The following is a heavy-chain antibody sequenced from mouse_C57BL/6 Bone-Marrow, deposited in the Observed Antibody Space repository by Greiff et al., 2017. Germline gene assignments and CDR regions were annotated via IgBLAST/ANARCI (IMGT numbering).Heavy chain of an antibody. D-gene: IGHD1-1*01. CDR1: GYTFTDYE. J-gene: IGHJ2*01. CDR3: TRIIPLYYGSSYGY. V-gene: IGHV1-15*01. CDR2: IDPETGGT. Sequence: QVQLKQSGAELVRPGASVTLSCKASGYTFTDYEMHWVKQTPVHGLEWIGAIDPETGGTAYNQKFKGKAILTADKSSSTAYMELRSLTSEDSAVYYCTRIIPLYYGSSYGYWGQGTTLTVSS.